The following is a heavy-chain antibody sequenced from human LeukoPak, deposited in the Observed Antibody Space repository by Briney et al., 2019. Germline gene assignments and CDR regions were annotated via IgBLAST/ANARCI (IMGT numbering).Heavy chain of an antibody. D-gene: IGHD3-22*01. CDR3: AGLYDSSGYTH. V-gene: IGHV4-31*03. CDR2: IYYSGST. Sequence: SETLSLTCTVSGGSISSGGYYWSWIRQHPGKGLEWIGYIYYSGSTYYNPSLKSRVTISVDTSKNQFSLKLSSVTAADTAVYYCAGLYDSSGYTHWGQGTLVTVSS. J-gene: IGHJ4*02. CDR1: GGSISSGGYY.